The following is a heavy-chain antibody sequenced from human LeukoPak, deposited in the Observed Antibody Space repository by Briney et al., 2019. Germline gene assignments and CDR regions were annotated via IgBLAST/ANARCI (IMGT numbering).Heavy chain of an antibody. CDR1: GFTFSSYW. V-gene: IGHV3-74*01. J-gene: IGHJ4*02. CDR2: INSDGSST. D-gene: IGHD6-19*01. CDR3: ARDLDSSGWYYFDY. Sequence: PGGSLRLSCAASGFTFSSYWMHWVRQAPGKGLAWVSRINSDGSSTSYADSVKGRFTISRDNAKNTLYLQMNSLRAEDTAVYYCARDLDSSGWYYFDYWGQGTLVTVSS.